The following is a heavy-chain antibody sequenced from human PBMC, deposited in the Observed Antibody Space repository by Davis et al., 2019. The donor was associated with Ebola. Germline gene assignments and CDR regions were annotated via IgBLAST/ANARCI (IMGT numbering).Heavy chain of an antibody. CDR1: GGTFSSYA. Sequence: SVKVSCKAFGGTFSSYAISWVRQAPGQGLEWMGGIIPIFGTANYAQKFQGRVTITADKSTSTAYMELSSLRSEDTAVYYCARDDWNQNWFDPWGQGTLVTVSS. J-gene: IGHJ5*02. CDR3: ARDDWNQNWFDP. D-gene: IGHD1-1*01. V-gene: IGHV1-69*06. CDR2: IIPIFGTA.